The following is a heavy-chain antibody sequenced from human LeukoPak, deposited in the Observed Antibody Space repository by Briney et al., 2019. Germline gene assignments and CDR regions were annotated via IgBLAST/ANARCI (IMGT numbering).Heavy chain of an antibody. Sequence: GGSLRLSCAASGFTFSSYGMHWVRQAPGKGLEWVAFIRYDGSNKYYADSVKGRFTISRDNSKNTLYLQMNSLRAEDTAVYYCARGRGGSGSLSPDYWGQGTLVTVSS. V-gene: IGHV3-30*02. CDR1: GFTFSSYG. CDR3: ARGRGGSGSLSPDY. J-gene: IGHJ4*02. D-gene: IGHD1-26*01. CDR2: IRYDGSNK.